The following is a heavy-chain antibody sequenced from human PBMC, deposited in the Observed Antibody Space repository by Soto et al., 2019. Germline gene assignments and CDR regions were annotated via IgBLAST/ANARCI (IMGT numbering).Heavy chain of an antibody. D-gene: IGHD6-13*01. CDR2: IYYSGNT. Sequence: SETLSLTCTVSGGSLGSSGYYWGWIRQSPGKGLEWIGNIYYSGNTFYNPSLKSRVTISVDTSKNQIYLHLSAVTAADTAIFYCASIAAPGTTHFDFWGQGTLVTVSS. J-gene: IGHJ4*02. CDR1: GGSLGSSGYY. V-gene: IGHV4-39*01. CDR3: ASIAAPGTTHFDF.